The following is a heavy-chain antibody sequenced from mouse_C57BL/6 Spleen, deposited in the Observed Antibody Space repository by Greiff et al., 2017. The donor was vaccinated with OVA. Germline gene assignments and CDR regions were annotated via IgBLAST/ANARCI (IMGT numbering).Heavy chain of an antibody. Sequence: QLQESGPGLVKPSQSLSLTCSVTGYSITSGYYWNWIRQFPGNKLEWMGYISYDGSNNYNPSLKNRISITRDTSKNQFFLKLNSVTTEDTATYYCARGGPTDYFDYWGQGTTLTVSS. D-gene: IGHD3-3*01. V-gene: IGHV3-6*01. CDR3: ARGGPTDYFDY. CDR1: GYSITSGYY. J-gene: IGHJ2*01. CDR2: ISYDGSN.